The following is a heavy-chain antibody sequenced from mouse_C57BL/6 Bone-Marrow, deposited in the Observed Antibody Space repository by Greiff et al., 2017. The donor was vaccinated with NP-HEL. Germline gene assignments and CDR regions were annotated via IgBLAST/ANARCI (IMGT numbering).Heavy chain of an antibody. J-gene: IGHJ4*01. CDR1: GFSLTSYG. CDR3: ASASNYSAMDY. D-gene: IGHD2-5*01. V-gene: IGHV2-6*01. Sequence: VQLQQSGPGLVAPSQSLSITCTVSGFSLTSYGVDWVRQSPGKGLEWLGVIWGVGSTNYNSALKSRLSISKDNSKSQVFLKMNSLQTDDTAMYYCASASNYSAMDYWGQGTSVTVSS. CDR2: IWGVGST.